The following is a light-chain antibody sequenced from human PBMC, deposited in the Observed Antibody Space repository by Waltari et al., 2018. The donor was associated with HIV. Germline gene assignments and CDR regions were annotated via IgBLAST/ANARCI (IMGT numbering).Light chain of an antibody. V-gene: IGLV1-40*01. CDR1: NSNIGAGYD. CDR3: QSYDNGLNGWV. CDR2: GNT. J-gene: IGLJ3*02. Sequence: QSVLTQPPSVSGAPGRKVTISCTGSNSNIGAGYDVYWYQQCPGTAPKVLIYGNTIRPEGVPDQFAASKSGSSAALAITGLQAAEEGDYYCQSYDNGLNGWVFGGGTKLTV.